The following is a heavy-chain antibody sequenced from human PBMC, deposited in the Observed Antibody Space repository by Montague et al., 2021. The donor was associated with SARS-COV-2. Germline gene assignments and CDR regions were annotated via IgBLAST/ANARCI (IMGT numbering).Heavy chain of an antibody. V-gene: IGHV4-34*01. D-gene: IGHD5-12*01. CDR3: AGYQVLNGYYYYDMDV. Sequence: SETLSLTCAVSGGSFSGYYWNRIRQSPGRGPEWIGEINHSGSTNYNPSLESRVTMSVDTSKNQFSLTLRSATAADTGLYYCAGYQVLNGYYYYDMDVWGQGTTVTVSS. CDR1: GGSFSGYY. CDR2: INHSGST. J-gene: IGHJ6*02.